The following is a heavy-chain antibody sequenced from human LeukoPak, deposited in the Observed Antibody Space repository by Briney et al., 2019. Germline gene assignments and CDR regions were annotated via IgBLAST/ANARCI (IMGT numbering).Heavy chain of an antibody. CDR2: IYYSGSI. V-gene: IGHV4-39*01. J-gene: IGHJ5*02. Sequence: SETLSLTCTVSGGSISSSSYYWGWIRQPPGKGLEWIGSIYYSGSIYYNPSLKSRVTISVDTSKNQFSLELRSVTAADTAVYYCARRYTGSWYGGDWFDPWGQGTLVTVSS. CDR1: GGSISSSSYY. CDR3: ARRYTGSWYGGDWFDP. D-gene: IGHD6-13*01.